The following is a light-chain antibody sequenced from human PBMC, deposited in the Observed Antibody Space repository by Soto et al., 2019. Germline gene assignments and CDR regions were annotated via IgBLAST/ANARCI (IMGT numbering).Light chain of an antibody. J-gene: IGKJ1*01. CDR2: STS. V-gene: IGKV3-20*01. CDR1: QTVISNS. CDR3: HQFGDSPQT. Sequence: EIVLTQSPGTLSLSPGEGGTLSCRASQTVISNSLAWYQQKPGQAPRLLIYSTSTRAAGIPDRFTGRGSGTHFTLAISRLEPEDFAVYYCHQFGDSPQTFGQGTTVEV.